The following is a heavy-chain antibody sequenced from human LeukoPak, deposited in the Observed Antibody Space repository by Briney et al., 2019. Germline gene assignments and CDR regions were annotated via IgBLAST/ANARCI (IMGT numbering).Heavy chain of an antibody. CDR2: ISYDGSNK. J-gene: IGHJ6*02. Sequence: GGSLRLSCAASGFTFSSYGMHWVRQAPGKGLEWVAVISYDGSNKYYADSVKGRFTISRDNSKNTLYLQMNSLRAEDTAVYYCAKVLIAAAAPFYGMDVWGQGTTVTVSS. CDR3: AKVLIAAAAPFYGMDV. V-gene: IGHV3-30*18. D-gene: IGHD6-13*01. CDR1: GFTFSSYG.